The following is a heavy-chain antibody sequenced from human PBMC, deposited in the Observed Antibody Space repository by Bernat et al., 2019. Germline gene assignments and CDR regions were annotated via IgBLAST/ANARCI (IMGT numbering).Heavy chain of an antibody. CDR1: GFTVSSYY. J-gene: IGHJ3*02. CDR2: ISSGGST. CDR3: AGGGVQGLTGAFDI. D-gene: IGHD3-10*01. Sequence: EVQLVESGGGLVQPGGSLRLSCAASGFTVSSYYMRWVRQAPGKGLEWVSVISSGGSTYYAASVKGGFTISRDNSKNTLYLQRNSVRAEDTAVYYGAGGGVQGLTGAFDIWGQGTMVTVSS. V-gene: IGHV3-66*01.